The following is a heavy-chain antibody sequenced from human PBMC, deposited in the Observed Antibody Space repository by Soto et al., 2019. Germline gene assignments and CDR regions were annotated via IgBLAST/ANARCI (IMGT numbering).Heavy chain of an antibody. Sequence: SETLSLTCSVYGGSFTGYYWSWIRQPPGKGRGWIGEINHSGSTSYNPSLRSRATLSLDTSKNQFSLKLTSVTAADTAVYYCASIISARPDYWGQGTLVTVSS. CDR2: INHSGST. CDR1: GGSFTGYY. J-gene: IGHJ4*02. D-gene: IGHD6-6*01. CDR3: ASIISARPDY. V-gene: IGHV4-34*01.